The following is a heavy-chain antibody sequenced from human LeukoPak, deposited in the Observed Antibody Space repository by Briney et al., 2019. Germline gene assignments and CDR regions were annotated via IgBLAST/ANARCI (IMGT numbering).Heavy chain of an antibody. CDR3: ARDPGIVGATRHDAFDI. CDR1: GGSISSGGYS. Sequence: SETLSLTCAVSGGSISSGGYSWSWIRPPPGKGLEWIGYIYHSGSTYYNPSLKSRVTISVDRSKNQFSLKLSSVTAADTAVYYCARDPGIVGATRHDAFDIWGQGTMVTVSS. V-gene: IGHV4-30-2*01. CDR2: IYHSGST. J-gene: IGHJ3*02. D-gene: IGHD1-26*01.